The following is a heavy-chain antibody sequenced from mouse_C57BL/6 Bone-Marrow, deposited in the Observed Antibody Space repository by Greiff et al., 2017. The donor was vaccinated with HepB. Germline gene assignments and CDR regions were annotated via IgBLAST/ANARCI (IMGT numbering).Heavy chain of an antibody. CDR2: IYPRSGNT. Sequence: VQLQESGAELARPGASVKLSCKASGYTFTSYGISWVKQRTGQGLEWIGEIYPRSGNTYYNEKFKGKATLTADKSSSTAYMELRSLTSEDSAVYFCARRYYYGSSFDYWGQGTTLTVSS. CDR1: GYTFTSYG. CDR3: ARRYYYGSSFDY. V-gene: IGHV1-81*01. D-gene: IGHD1-1*01. J-gene: IGHJ2*01.